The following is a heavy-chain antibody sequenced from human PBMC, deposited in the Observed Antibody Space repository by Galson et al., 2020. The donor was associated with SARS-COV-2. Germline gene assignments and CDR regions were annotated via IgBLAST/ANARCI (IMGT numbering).Heavy chain of an antibody. CDR1: GYTFTGYY. D-gene: IGHD3-3*01. CDR2: INPNSGGT. CDR3: ARDYDPSNYDFWSGYPRGLSFGYYYYYYMDV. V-gene: IGHV1-2*02. Sequence: ASVKVSCKASGYTFTGYYMHWVRQAPGQGLEWMGWINPNSGGTNYAQKFQGRVTMTRDTSISTAYMELSRLRSDDTAVYYCARDYDPSNYDFWSGYPRGLSFGYYYYYYMDVWGKGTTVTVSS. J-gene: IGHJ6*03.